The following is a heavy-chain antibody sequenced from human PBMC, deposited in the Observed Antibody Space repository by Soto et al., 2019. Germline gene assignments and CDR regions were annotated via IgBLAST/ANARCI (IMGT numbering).Heavy chain of an antibody. V-gene: IGHV1-2*02. J-gene: IGHJ5*02. CDR3: ARDANCSGGSCRRRDGFDP. CDR2: INPNSGGT. Sequence: GASVKVSCKASGYTFTGYYMHWVRQAPGQGLEWMGWINPNSGGTNYAQKFQGRVTMTRDTSISTAYMELSRLRSDDTAVYYCARDANCSGGSCRRRDGFDPWGQGTLVTVSS. D-gene: IGHD2-15*01. CDR1: GYTFTGYY.